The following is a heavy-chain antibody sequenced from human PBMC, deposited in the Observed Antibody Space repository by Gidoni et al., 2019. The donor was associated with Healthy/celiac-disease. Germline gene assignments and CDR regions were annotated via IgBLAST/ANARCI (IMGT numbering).Heavy chain of an antibody. CDR2: IIPILGIA. D-gene: IGHD2-21*02. CDR3: ASDGAVTGPTDY. CDR1: GGTFSSYA. J-gene: IGHJ4*02. Sequence: QVQLVQSGAEVKKPGSSVKVSCKASGGTFSSYAISWVRQAPGQGLEWMGRIIPILGIANYAQKFQGRVTITADKSTSTAYMELSSLRSEDTAVYYCASDGAVTGPTDYWGQGTLVTVSS. V-gene: IGHV1-69*04.